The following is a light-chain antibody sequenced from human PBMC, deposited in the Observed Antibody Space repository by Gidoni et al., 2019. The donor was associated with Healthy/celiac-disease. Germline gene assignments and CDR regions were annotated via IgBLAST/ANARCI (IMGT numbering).Light chain of an antibody. CDR3: QSYDSSLSGVV. CDR1: SSNIGTGYD. J-gene: IGLJ2*01. Sequence: QSVLTQPPAVSGAPGQRVTISCPGSSSNIGTGYDVHWYQQLPGTAPKLLLYGNSNRPSGVPDRFSGSTSGTSASPAITVLQAEDEADYYCQSYDSSLSGVVFGGGTKLTVL. CDR2: GNS. V-gene: IGLV1-40*01.